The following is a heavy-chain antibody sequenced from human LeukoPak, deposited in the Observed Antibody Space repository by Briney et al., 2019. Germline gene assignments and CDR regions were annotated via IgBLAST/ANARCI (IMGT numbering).Heavy chain of an antibody. CDR1: GYTFTSYD. J-gene: IGHJ3*02. CDR2: MNPNSGNT. V-gene: IGHV1-8*01. D-gene: IGHD2-15*01. Sequence: ASVKVSCKASGYTFTSYDINWVRQATGQGLEWMGWMNPNSGNTGYAQKFQGRVTMTRNTSISTAYMELSSLRSEDTAVYYCARVGCFGSGGSCALDAFDIWGQGTMVTVSS. CDR3: ARVGCFGSGGSCALDAFDI.